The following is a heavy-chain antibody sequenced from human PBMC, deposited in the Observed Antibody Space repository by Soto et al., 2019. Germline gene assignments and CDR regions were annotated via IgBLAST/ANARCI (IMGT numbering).Heavy chain of an antibody. CDR2: IYYSGST. D-gene: IGHD3-10*02. J-gene: IGHJ5*02. V-gene: IGHV4-59*01. Sequence: QVQLQESGPGLVKPSETLSLTCTVSGGSISSYYWSWIRQPPGKGLEWIGYIYYSGSTNYNPSLKSRVPLSVDTSQNQFSLKLSSVTAADTAVYYCARTLFGWGIWFDPWGQGTLVTVSS. CDR1: GGSISSYY. CDR3: ARTLFGWGIWFDP.